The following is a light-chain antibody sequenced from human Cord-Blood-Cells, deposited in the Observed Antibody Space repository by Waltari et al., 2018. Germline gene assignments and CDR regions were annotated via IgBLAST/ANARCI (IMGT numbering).Light chain of an antibody. CDR2: DFS. J-gene: IGLJ2*01. V-gene: IGLV2-14*01. CDR1: RRNVGGYDY. CDR3: SSYTSSSTVV. Sequence: QSALSQPASVSGSPGQSFTISCPGTRRNVGGYDYVSWYQQHPGKAPKLMNYDFSNRPSGVSNRFSGSKSGNTASLTISGLQAEDEADYYCSSYTSSSTVVFGGGTKLTVL.